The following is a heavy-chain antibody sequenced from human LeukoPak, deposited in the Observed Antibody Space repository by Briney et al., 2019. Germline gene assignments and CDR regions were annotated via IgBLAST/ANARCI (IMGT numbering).Heavy chain of an antibody. V-gene: IGHV4-34*01. CDR2: INHSGST. CDR3: ARAKYYYGSGSPKYYFDY. J-gene: IGHJ4*02. D-gene: IGHD3-10*01. CDR1: GRSFSGYY. Sequence: SETLSLTCAVYGRSFSGYYWSWIRQPPGKGLEWIGEINHSGSTNYNPSLKSRVTISVDTSKNQFSLKLSSVTAADTAVYYCARAKYYYGSGSPKYYFDYWGQGTLVTVSS.